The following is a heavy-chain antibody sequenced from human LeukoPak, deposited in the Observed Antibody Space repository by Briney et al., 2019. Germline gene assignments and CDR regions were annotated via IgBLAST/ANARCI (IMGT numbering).Heavy chain of an antibody. CDR1: GYTFTGYY. CDR3: ARVWYGSTFDY. CDR2: INPSGGST. Sequence: ASVKVSCKASGYTFTGYYMHWVRQAPGQGLEWMGIINPSGGSTSYAQKFQGRVTMTRDMSTSTVYMELSSLRSEDTAVYYCARVWYGSTFDYWGQGTLVTVSS. J-gene: IGHJ4*02. D-gene: IGHD3-10*01. V-gene: IGHV1-46*01.